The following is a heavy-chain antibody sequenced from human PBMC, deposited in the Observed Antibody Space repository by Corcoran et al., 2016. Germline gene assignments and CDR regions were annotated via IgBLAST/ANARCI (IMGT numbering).Heavy chain of an antibody. CDR2: INHSGST. J-gene: IGHJ6*02. V-gene: IGHV4-34*01. D-gene: IGHD6-6*01. Sequence: QVQLQQWGAGLLKPSETLSLTCAVYGGSFSGYYWSWIRQPPGKGLEWIGEINHSGSTNYNPSLKSRVTISVDTSKNQFSLKLSSVTAADTAVYYCARLRPNLYYYGMDVWGQGTTVTVSS. CDR1: GGSFSGYY. CDR3: ARLRPNLYYYGMDV.